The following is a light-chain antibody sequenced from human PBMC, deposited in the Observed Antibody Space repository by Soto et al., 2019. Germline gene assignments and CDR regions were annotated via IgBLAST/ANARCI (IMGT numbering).Light chain of an antibody. CDR2: EVT. J-gene: IGLJ2*01. V-gene: IGLV2-14*01. CDR1: SSDVGAYNY. Sequence: QSALTQPASVSGSPGQSITISCTGSSSDVGAYNYVSWYQQHPVKAPRLMIYEVTNRPSGVSNRFSGSKSGNTASLPISGLRAEDEADYYCSSYTSGSTLVVFGGGTKLTVL. CDR3: SSYTSGSTLVV.